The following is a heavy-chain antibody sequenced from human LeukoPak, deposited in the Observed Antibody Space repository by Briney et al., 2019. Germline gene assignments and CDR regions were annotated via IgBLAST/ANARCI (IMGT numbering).Heavy chain of an antibody. Sequence: SETLSLTCTVSGGSISSYYWSWIRQPPGKGLEWIGYIYYSGSTNYNPSLKSRVTISVDTSKNQFSLKLSSVTAADTAVYYCARRVYYYGSGSYYRYLTFDYWGQGTLVTVSS. CDR2: IYYSGST. CDR3: ARRVYYYGSGSYYRYLTFDY. J-gene: IGHJ4*02. CDR1: GGSISSYY. D-gene: IGHD3-10*01. V-gene: IGHV4-59*12.